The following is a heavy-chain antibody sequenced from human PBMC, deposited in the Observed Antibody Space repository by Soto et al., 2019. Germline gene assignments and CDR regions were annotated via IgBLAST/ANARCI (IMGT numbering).Heavy chain of an antibody. J-gene: IGHJ6*02. Sequence: GGSLRLSCAASGFTFSSYGMHWVRQAPGKGLEWVAVISYDGSNKYYVDSVKGRFTISRDNAKNSLYLQMNSLRAEDTAVYYCARFYYDSSGYLPSPYYYYYGMDVWGQGTTVTV. V-gene: IGHV3-30*03. D-gene: IGHD3-22*01. CDR1: GFTFSSYG. CDR2: ISYDGSNK. CDR3: ARFYYDSSGYLPSPYYYYYGMDV.